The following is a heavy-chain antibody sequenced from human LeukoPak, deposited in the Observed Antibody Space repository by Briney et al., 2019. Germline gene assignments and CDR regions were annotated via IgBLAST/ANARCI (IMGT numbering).Heavy chain of an antibody. CDR2: IKQDGTVQ. J-gene: IGHJ6*02. V-gene: IGHV3-7*01. CDR1: GFALSAYW. CDR3: ARDYTATGAMDV. D-gene: IGHD2-21*02. Sequence: GGSLRLSCAASGFALSAYWMNWVRQAPGKGLQWLANIKQDGTVQHYVDSVKGRFTISRDNAKNSLFLQMDSLRAEDTALYYCARDYTATGAMDVWGQGTTVTVS.